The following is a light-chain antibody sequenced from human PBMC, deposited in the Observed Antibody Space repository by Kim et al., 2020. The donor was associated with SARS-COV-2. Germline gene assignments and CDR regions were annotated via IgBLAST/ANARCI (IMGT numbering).Light chain of an antibody. Sequence: HRITISCSGSKSNVGSDYVYWYQQVAGAAPKLLIYRNNERPSGVPDRFSGSKSGTSASLAISGLRSEDEADYFCAAWDDSVRGQVFGGGTQLTVL. CDR2: RNN. CDR1: KSNVGSDY. V-gene: IGLV1-47*01. J-gene: IGLJ3*02. CDR3: AAWDDSVRGQV.